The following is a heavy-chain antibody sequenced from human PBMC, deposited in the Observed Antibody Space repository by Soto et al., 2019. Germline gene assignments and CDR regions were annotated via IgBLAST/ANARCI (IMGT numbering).Heavy chain of an antibody. V-gene: IGHV3-23*01. Sequence: VHLLESGGGLVQPGGYLKLSCATSGVGFSNYGMSWVRQAPGKGLEWVSGISASGDSTYYADPVKGRFTISGDNSKRTLYLQMNSLRAEDTAIYYCATDPRGPDYWGQGTQVTVS. J-gene: IGHJ4*02. CDR1: GVGFSNYG. CDR2: ISASGDST. CDR3: ATDPRGPDY.